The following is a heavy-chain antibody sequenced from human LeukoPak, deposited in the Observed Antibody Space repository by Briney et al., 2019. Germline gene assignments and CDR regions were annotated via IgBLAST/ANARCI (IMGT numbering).Heavy chain of an antibody. CDR3: ATRRYFDY. V-gene: IGHV3-48*01. CDR1: GFTFSSYS. Sequence: TGGSLRLSCAASGFTFSSYSMNWVRQAPGKGLEWVSYISSSSSTIYYADSVKGRFTISRDNAKNPLYLQMNSLRAEDTAVYYCATRRYFDYWGQGTLVTVSS. J-gene: IGHJ4*02. CDR2: ISSSSSTI.